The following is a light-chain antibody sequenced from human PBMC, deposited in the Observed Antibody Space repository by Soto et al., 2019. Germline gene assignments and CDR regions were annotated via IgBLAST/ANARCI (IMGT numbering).Light chain of an antibody. V-gene: IGKV3-20*01. Sequence: EIVLTQSPGTLSLSPRERATLSCRASQSVSSSYLAWYQHNPGQAPRLLIYGASSRATGIPDRFSGSGSGTDFTLTISRLEPEDFAVYYCQQYGSSPHTFGQGTKLEIK. CDR1: QSVSSSY. CDR3: QQYGSSPHT. J-gene: IGKJ2*01. CDR2: GAS.